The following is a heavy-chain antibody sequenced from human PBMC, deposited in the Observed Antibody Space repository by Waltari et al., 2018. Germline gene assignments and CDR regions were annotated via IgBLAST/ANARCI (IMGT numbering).Heavy chain of an antibody. CDR3: ARVSPSVAATRWFDP. Sequence: QVQLQESGPGLVKPSGTLSLTCAVSGGSTSSSNWWSWVRQPPGKGLEWIGEIYHSGSTNYNPSLKSRVTISVDKSKNQFSLKLSSVTAADTAVYYCARVSPSVAATRWFDPWGQGTLVTVSS. J-gene: IGHJ5*02. V-gene: IGHV4-4*02. CDR2: IYHSGST. CDR1: GGSTSSSNW. D-gene: IGHD6-19*01.